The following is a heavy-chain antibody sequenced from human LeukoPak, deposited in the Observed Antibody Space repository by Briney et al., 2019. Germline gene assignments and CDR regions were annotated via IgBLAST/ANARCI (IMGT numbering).Heavy chain of an antibody. V-gene: IGHV4-39*07. CDR2: IYYSGST. J-gene: IGHJ4*02. D-gene: IGHD6-19*01. Sequence: SETLSLTCTVSGGSISSSSYYWGWIRQPPGKGLEWIGSIYYSGSTYYNPSLKSRVTISVDTPKNQFSLKLSSVTAADTAVYYCAREGSGWLLEDGFDYWGQGTLVTVSS. CDR1: GGSISSSSYY. CDR3: AREGSGWLLEDGFDY.